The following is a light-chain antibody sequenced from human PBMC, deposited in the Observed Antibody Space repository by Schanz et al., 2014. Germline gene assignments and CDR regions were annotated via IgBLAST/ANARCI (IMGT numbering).Light chain of an antibody. CDR1: SSDVGSYNR. J-gene: IGLJ3*02. CDR2: EVS. Sequence: QSALTQPPSVSGSPGQSVTISCTGTSSDVGSYNRVSWYQQPPGTAPKLTIYEVSNWPSGVPDRFSGSKSGNTASLTISGLQAEDESDYYCSSFTSTNTWVFGGGTKLTVL. V-gene: IGLV2-18*02. CDR3: SSFTSTNTWV.